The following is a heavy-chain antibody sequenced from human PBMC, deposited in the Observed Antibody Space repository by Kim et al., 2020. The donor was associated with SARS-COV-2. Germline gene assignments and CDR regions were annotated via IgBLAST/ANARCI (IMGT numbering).Heavy chain of an antibody. CDR3: ARGLDLARFDL. Sequence: TDYAVSVKSRISINPDTSKNQVSLKLNSVTPEDTAVYYCARGLDLARFDLWGQGILVTVTS. D-gene: IGHD3-3*01. J-gene: IGHJ5*02. CDR2: T. V-gene: IGHV6-1*01.